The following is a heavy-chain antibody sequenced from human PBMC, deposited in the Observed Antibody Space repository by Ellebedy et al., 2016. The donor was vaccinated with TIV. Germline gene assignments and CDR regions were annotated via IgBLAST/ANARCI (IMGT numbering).Heavy chain of an antibody. CDR2: IYYSGST. V-gene: IGHV4-59*08. Sequence: SETLSLTXTVSGGSISSYYWSWIRQPPGKGLEWIGYIYYSGSTNYNPSLKSRVTISVDASKNQFSLKLSSVTAADTAVYYCARQGSYYDSKGVRMDVWGQGTTVTVSS. J-gene: IGHJ6*02. D-gene: IGHD3-22*01. CDR1: GGSISSYY. CDR3: ARQGSYYDSKGVRMDV.